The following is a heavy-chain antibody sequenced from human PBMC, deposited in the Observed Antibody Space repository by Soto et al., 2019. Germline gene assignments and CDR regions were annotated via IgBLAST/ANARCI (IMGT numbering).Heavy chain of an antibody. CDR1: GLTFSNYA. CDR3: VKEGNGWYWRGSFDX. J-gene: IGHJ4*03. CDR2: ISCTGTSA. V-gene: IGHV3-23*01. Sequence: GVSLRLSCAASGLTFSNYAMNWVRQAPGKGLEWFSGISCTGTSAYYADAVKGRFTISRDNSKNTLYLQMTSLRAEDTAIYFCVKEGNGWYWRGSFDXWGRVTLVTVSX. D-gene: IGHD6-19*01.